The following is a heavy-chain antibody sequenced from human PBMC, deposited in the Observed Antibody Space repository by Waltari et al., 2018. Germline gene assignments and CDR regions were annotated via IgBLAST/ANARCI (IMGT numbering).Heavy chain of an antibody. CDR2: IHNSGTT. CDR1: GGSISSYY. CDR3: ASCMTGITNWYFDL. D-gene: IGHD3-3*01. J-gene: IGHJ2*01. Sequence: QVQLQESGPGLVKPSETLSLTCTVSGGSISSYYWSWIRQSPGKGLEWIGYIHNSGTTNYHPSLKSRVTILLDTSKRQFSLNLRSVTAADTAMYYFASCMTGITNWYFDLWGRGTLVTVSS. V-gene: IGHV4-59*01.